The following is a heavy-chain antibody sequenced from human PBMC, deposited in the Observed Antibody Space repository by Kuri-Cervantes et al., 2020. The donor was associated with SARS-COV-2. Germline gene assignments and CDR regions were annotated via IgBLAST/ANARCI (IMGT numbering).Heavy chain of an antibody. Sequence: SETLSLTCAVSGYSISSGYYWGWIRQPPGKGLEWIGEINHSGSTNYNPSLKSRVTISVVTSKNQFSLKLSSVTAADTAVYHCARGKRYSNYAYYYYYGMDVWGQGTTVTVSS. J-gene: IGHJ6*02. CDR2: INHSGST. CDR1: GYSISSGYY. D-gene: IGHD4-11*01. V-gene: IGHV4-38-2*01. CDR3: ARGKRYSNYAYYYYYGMDV.